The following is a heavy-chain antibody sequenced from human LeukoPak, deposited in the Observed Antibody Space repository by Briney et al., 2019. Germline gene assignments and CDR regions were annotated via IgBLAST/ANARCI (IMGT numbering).Heavy chain of an antibody. J-gene: IGHJ6*02. D-gene: IGHD3-16*01. CDR3: AKDQGMGAQFYYYYGMDV. CDR2: ISGSGGST. CDR1: GFTFSSYA. Sequence: GGSLRLSCAASGFTFSSYAMSWVRQAPGRGLEWVSAISGSGGSTYYADSVKGRFTISRDNSKNTLYLQMNSLRAEDTAVYYCAKDQGMGAQFYYYYGMDVWGQGTTVTVSS. V-gene: IGHV3-23*01.